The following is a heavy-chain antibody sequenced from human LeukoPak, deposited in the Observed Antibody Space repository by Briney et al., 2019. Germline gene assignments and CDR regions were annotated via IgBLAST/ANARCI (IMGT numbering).Heavy chain of an antibody. J-gene: IGHJ4*02. CDR1: GFTFSNYR. D-gene: IGHD6-25*01. CDR3: ARDFAAPVG. V-gene: IGHV3-7*01. Sequence: PGGSLRLSCAASGFTFSNYRMRWVRQAPGKGLEWVANIKQDGSETHYVDSVRGRFIVSRDNAVFLQMNSLGVEDTAIYYCARDFAAPVGWGQGTLVTVSS. CDR2: IKQDGSET.